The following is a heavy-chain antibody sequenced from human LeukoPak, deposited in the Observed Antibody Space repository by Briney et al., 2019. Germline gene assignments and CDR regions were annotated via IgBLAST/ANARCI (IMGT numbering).Heavy chain of an antibody. V-gene: IGHV4-31*03. CDR3: ARGYSSSWSPFDY. CDR2: IYYSGST. D-gene: IGHD6-13*01. CDR1: GGSISSGGYY. J-gene: IGHJ4*02. Sequence: SETLSLTCTVSGGSISSGGYYWSWIRQHPGKGLEWIGYIYYSGSTYYNPYLKSRVTISVATSTNQFSLKLSSVPAADTAVYYCARGYSSSWSPFDYWGQGTLVTVSS.